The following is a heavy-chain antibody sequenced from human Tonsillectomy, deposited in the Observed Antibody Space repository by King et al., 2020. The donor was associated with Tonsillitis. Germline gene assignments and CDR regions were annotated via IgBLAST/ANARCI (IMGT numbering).Heavy chain of an antibody. CDR1: GGSISGGAYY. D-gene: IGHD2-15*01. CDR2: IYDSENT. V-gene: IGHV4-31*03. CDR3: GGYEGGVFDP. Sequence: VQLQESGPGLVKPSQTLSLTCSVSGGSISGGAYYWSWIRQHPGKGLEWIGYIYDSENTYYNPSLKSRLTISVDTSKNQFSLKLSSVTAADTAVYYCGGYEGGVFDPWGQGTLVTVSS. J-gene: IGHJ5*02.